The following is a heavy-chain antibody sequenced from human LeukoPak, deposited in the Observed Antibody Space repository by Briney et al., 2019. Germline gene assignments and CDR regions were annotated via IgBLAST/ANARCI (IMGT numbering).Heavy chain of an antibody. CDR1: GGSISSSNYY. J-gene: IGHJ4*02. CDR2: IYYSGST. V-gene: IGHV4-39*01. D-gene: IGHD5-12*01. Sequence: PSETLSLTCTVSGGSISSSNYYWGWIRQPPGKGLEWIGSIYYSGSTYYNPSLKSRFTISVDTSKNQFSLKLSSVTAADTAVYYCARSPNSGYDPFDYWGQGTLVTVSS. CDR3: ARSPNSGYDPFDY.